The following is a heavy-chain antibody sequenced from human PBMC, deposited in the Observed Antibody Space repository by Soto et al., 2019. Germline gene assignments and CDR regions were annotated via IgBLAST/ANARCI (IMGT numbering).Heavy chain of an antibody. V-gene: IGHV3-74*01. J-gene: IGHJ4*02. CDR2: ISDDGSTA. CDR3: ARGPRVSSTGTGAH. Sequence: QPGGSLRLSCSVSGFTFSAYWMHWVRKVPGKGLTWVSRISDDGSTATYADAVKGRFVISRDNAKNSLYLEMNTLRADDSGLYYCARGPRVSSTGTGAHWGRGTLVTVSS. D-gene: IGHD1-1*01. CDR1: GFTFSAYW.